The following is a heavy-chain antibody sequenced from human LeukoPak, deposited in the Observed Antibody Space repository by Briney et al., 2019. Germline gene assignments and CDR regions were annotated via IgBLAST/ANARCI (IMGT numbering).Heavy chain of an antibody. CDR1: GGSFSGYY. V-gene: IGHV4-34*01. Sequence: SETLSLTCAVYGGSFSGYYWSWIRQPPGKGLEWIGEIDHSGSTNYNPSLRSRLTISVDTSKNQFSLKLSSVTAADTAVYYCARGVRGAIFGVVIMEYMDVWGKGTTVTVSS. CDR2: IDHSGST. D-gene: IGHD3-3*01. CDR3: ARGVRGAIFGVVIMEYMDV. J-gene: IGHJ6*03.